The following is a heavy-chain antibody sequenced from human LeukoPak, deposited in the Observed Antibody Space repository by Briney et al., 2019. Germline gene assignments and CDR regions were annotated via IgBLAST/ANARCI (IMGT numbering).Heavy chain of an antibody. D-gene: IGHD6-13*01. J-gene: IGHJ4*02. V-gene: IGHV4-31*03. CDR3: ARRIAAAGTFDY. CDR2: IYYSGST. Sequence: PSETLSLTCTVSGGSISSGGYYWSWIRQHPGKGLEWIGYIYYSGSTYYNPSLKSRVTISVDTSKNQFSLKLSSVTAADKAVYYCARRIAAAGTFDYWGPGTLVTVSS. CDR1: GGSISSGGYY.